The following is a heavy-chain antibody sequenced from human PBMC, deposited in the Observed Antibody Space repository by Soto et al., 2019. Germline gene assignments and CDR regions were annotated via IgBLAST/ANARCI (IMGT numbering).Heavy chain of an antibody. V-gene: IGHV1-8*01. D-gene: IGHD3-9*01. CDR3: ARGPVRYFDSLNRRPYRFDP. Sequence: GAALKVSCKASGYTFTSYDINWVRQATGQGLEWMGWMNPNSGNTGYAQKFQGRVTMTRNTSISTAYMELSSLRSEDTAVYYCARGPVRYFDSLNRRPYRFDPWGQGTLVTVS. J-gene: IGHJ5*02. CDR1: GYTFTSYD. CDR2: MNPNSGNT.